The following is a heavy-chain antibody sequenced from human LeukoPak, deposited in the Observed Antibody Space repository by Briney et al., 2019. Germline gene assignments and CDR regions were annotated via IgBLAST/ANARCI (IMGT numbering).Heavy chain of an antibody. J-gene: IGHJ5*02. V-gene: IGHV3-21*01. D-gene: IGHD1-14*01. CDR3: ARDATTGGVT. CDR2: ISSSSSYI. Sequence: PGGSLRLSCPASGFTFSSYSMNWVRQAPGKGLEWVSSISSSSSYIYYADSVKGRFTISRDNAKNSLYLQMNSLGAEDTAVYYCARDATTGGVTWGQGTLVTVSS. CDR1: GFTFSSYS.